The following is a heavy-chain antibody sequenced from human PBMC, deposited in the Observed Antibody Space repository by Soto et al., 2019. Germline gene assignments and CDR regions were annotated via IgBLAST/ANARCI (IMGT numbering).Heavy chain of an antibody. V-gene: IGHV1-24*01. Sequence: ASVKVSCKVSVYTLFESSMQWVRQAPGKGLEWMGGFDPENGEAIYAQKFKGRLTMTEDTSTDTAYMELSSLRSDDTAVYYCTTAWTFDFWGQGTKVTVSS. CDR3: TTAWTFDF. CDR2: FDPENGEA. CDR1: VYTLFESS. D-gene: IGHD1-1*01. J-gene: IGHJ3*01.